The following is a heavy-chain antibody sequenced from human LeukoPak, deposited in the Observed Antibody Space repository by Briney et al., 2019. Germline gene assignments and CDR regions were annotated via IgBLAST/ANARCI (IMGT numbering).Heavy chain of an antibody. CDR2: INPNSGGT. D-gene: IGHD5-12*01. CDR1: GYTFTGYY. Sequence: ASVKVSCKASGYTFTGYYMHWVRQAPGQGLEWMGWINPNSGGTNYAQKFQGWVTMTRDTSISTAYMELSRLRSDDTAVYYCARGLGRGYSGYEDYWGQGTLVTVSS. V-gene: IGHV1-2*04. CDR3: ARGLGRGYSGYEDY. J-gene: IGHJ4*02.